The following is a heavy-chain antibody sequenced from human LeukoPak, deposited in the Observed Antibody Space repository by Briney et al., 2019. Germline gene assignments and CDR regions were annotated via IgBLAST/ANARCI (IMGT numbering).Heavy chain of an antibody. CDR3: AGPSILFDY. Sequence: SETLSLTCTVSGGSISSYYWSWIRQPPGRGLEWIGYIYYSGSTNYNPSLKSRVTISVDTSKNQFSLKLSSVTAADTAVYHCAGPSILFDYWGQGTLVTVSS. CDR1: GGSISSYY. V-gene: IGHV4-59*01. D-gene: IGHD2-2*01. J-gene: IGHJ4*02. CDR2: IYYSGST.